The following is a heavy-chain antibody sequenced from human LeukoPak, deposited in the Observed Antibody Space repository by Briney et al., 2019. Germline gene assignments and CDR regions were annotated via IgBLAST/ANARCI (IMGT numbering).Heavy chain of an antibody. CDR3: ARGQQLVRHWFDP. Sequence: SEALSLTCTVSGGSISSSSYKWGWMRQPPGKGLEWIGSIYDSGSTYYNPSLKSRVTISVDTSKNQFSLKLSSVTAADTAVYYCARGQQLVRHWFDPWGQGTLVTVSS. CDR2: IYDSGST. CDR1: GGSISSSSYK. J-gene: IGHJ5*02. V-gene: IGHV4-39*07. D-gene: IGHD6-13*01.